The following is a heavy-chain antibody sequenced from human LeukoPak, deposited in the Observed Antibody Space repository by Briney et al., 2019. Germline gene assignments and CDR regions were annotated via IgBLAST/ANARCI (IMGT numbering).Heavy chain of an antibody. D-gene: IGHD3-22*01. CDR3: ARDRYFSESNGYYLGY. V-gene: IGHV1-18*01. CDR1: GYTFTTYG. CDR2: ISGYNGNT. Sequence: ASVKVSCKASGYTFTTYGISWVRQAPGQGLEWMGWISGYNGNTNYAQKLQGRVTMTTDTSTSTAYMELRSLRSDDTAVYYCARDRYFSESNGYYLGYWGQGTLVTVSS. J-gene: IGHJ4*02.